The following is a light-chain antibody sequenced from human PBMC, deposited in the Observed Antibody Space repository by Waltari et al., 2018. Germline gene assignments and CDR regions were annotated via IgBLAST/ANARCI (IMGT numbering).Light chain of an antibody. V-gene: IGLV2-23*02. J-gene: IGLJ3*02. CDR1: SSDIGTFNL. CDR2: DVS. CDR3: CSYAGSRTWV. Sequence: QSALTQPASVSGSPGQSISISCIGTSSDIGTFNLVSWYLQYPGTAPKLLIYDVSQRPPGVSNRCSGSKSGNPASLTISGLQAEDEAIYYCCSYAGSRTWVFGGGAKLTVL.